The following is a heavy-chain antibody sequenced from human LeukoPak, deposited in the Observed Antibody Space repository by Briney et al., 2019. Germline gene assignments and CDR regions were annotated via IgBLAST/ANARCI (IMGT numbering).Heavy chain of an antibody. CDR1: GFTFTNYA. J-gene: IGHJ4*02. Sequence: GGSLRLSYAASGFTFTNYATSWVRQAPGKGLEWVSTITGSGGSTHYADSVRGRFTISRDNSENTLFLQMNSLRAEDTAIYYCAKDQVDIVVPAALDYWGQGTLVTVSS. CDR3: AKDQVDIVVPAALDY. CDR2: ITGSGGST. V-gene: IGHV3-23*01. D-gene: IGHD2-2*01.